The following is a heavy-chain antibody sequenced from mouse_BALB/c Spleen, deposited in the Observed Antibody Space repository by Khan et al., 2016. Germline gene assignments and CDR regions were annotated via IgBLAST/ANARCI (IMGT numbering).Heavy chain of an antibody. CDR2: FYPGSVSI. J-gene: IGHJ3*01. V-gene: IGHV1-62-2*01. CDR3: VRHEFTTAPFAY. Sequence: QVQLQQPGAELVKPGASVKLSCKASGFTFTDNTIHWVKQKSGQGLEWIGWFYPGSVSIKYNEKFKDKATLTADKSSSTVYMELSRLTSEDSAVYFCVRHEFTTAPFAYWGQGTLVTVSA. D-gene: IGHD1-2*01. CDR1: GFTFTDNT.